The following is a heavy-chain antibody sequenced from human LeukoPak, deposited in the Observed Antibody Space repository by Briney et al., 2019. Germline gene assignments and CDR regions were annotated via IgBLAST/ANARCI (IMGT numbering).Heavy chain of an antibody. V-gene: IGHV3-21*01. Sequence: GGSLRLSCAASGFTFSSYAMHWVRQAPGRGLEWVSSITSTSSYIHYADSVKGRFTISRDNAKNSLYLQMNSLRAEDTAVYYCARDNDYTNYYWGQGTLVTVSS. CDR2: ITSTSSYI. CDR1: GFTFSSYA. CDR3: ARDNDYTNYY. D-gene: IGHD4-11*01. J-gene: IGHJ4*02.